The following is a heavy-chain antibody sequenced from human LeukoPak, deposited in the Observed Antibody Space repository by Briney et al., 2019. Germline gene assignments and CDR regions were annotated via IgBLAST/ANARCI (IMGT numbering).Heavy chain of an antibody. CDR3: ARDKAGYDSSGFPFGYYYMDV. CDR2: IYYSGST. D-gene: IGHD3-22*01. J-gene: IGHJ6*03. CDR1: GGSISSYY. V-gene: IGHV4-59*01. Sequence: SDTLSLTCTVSGGSISSYYWSWIRQPPGKGLEWIGYIYYSGSTNYNPSLKSRVTISVDTSKNQFSLKLSSVTAADTAVYYCARDKAGYDSSGFPFGYYYMDVWGKGTTVTVSS.